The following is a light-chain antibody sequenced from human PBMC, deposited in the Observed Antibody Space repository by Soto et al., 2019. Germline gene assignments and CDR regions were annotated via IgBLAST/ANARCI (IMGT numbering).Light chain of an antibody. CDR1: SSDVGGYNF. CDR2: DVS. CDR3: SSYTSTNTYV. V-gene: IGLV2-14*01. Sequence: LTQPASVSGSPGQSITISCTGTSSDVGGYNFVSWYQQHPGKAPQLMIYDVSERPSGVSYRFSGSKSGNTASLTISGLQAEDEADYYCSSYTSTNTYVFGTGTKVTVL. J-gene: IGLJ1*01.